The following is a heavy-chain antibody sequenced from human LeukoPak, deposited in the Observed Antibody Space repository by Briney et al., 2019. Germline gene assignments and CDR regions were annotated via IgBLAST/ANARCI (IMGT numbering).Heavy chain of an antibody. J-gene: IGHJ5*02. D-gene: IGHD3-22*01. CDR2: TYYRSKWYN. V-gene: IGHV6-1*01. CDR1: GDSVSNNSAA. Sequence: SQTLSLTCAISGDSVSNNSAAWNWIRQSPSRGLEWLGRTYYRSKWYNDYAVSVKSRITINPDTSKNQFSLQLNSVTPEDTAVYYCARNFSYYDSSGYYGSFDPWGQGTLVTVSS. CDR3: ARNFSYYDSSGYYGSFDP.